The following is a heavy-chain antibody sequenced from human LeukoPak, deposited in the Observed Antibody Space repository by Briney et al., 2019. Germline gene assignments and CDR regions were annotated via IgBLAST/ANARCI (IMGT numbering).Heavy chain of an antibody. CDR1: GGSISSYY. CDR3: ARGRYVTTRGGAAAGFLDY. V-gene: IGHV4-34*01. J-gene: IGHJ4*02. Sequence: SETLSLTCTVSGGSISSYYWSWIRQPPGKGLEWIGEINHSGSTNYNPSLRSRVTISVDTSKNQFSLKLSSVTAADTAVYYCARGRYVTTRGGAAAGFLDYWGQGTLVTVST. D-gene: IGHD6-13*01. CDR2: INHSGST.